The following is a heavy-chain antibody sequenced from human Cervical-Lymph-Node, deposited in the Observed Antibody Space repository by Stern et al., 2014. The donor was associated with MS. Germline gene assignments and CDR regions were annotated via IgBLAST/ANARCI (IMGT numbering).Heavy chain of an antibody. V-gene: IGHV1-69*06. CDR2: IIPIVVRA. Sequence: VQLVESGPEVKKPGSSLKVSCRASGGTFTNAAINWVRQAPGQGLEWMGGIIPIVVRANDAQKFQGRVTISADKSANTTYMELSSLTYEYTAVYYCARDLNDWGQGTQVTVSS. J-gene: IGHJ4*02. CDR3: ARDLND. CDR1: GGTFTNAA.